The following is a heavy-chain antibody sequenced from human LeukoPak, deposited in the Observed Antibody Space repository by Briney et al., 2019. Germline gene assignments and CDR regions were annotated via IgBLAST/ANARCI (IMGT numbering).Heavy chain of an antibody. D-gene: IGHD6-13*01. CDR1: GGSISSHY. J-gene: IGHJ6*03. CDR3: ARVVAAGTSNYYCYYMDV. V-gene: IGHV4-59*11. CDR2: IYYSGST. Sequence: SGTLSLTCTVTGGSISSHYWSWIRQPPGKGLEWIGYIYYSGSTNYNPSLKSRVTIAVDTSKNQFSLKLSSVTAADTAVYYCARVVAAGTSNYYCYYMDVWGKGTTVTVSS.